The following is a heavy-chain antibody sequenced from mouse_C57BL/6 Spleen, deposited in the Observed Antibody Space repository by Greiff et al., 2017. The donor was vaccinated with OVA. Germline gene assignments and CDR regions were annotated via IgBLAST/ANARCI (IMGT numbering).Heavy chain of an antibody. V-gene: IGHV7-1*01. CDR3: ARDAWGSDYAMDY. Sequence: EVKLVESGGGLVQSGRSLRLSCATSGFTFSDFYMEWVRQAPGKGLEWIAASRNKANDYTTEYSASVKGRFIVSRDTSQSILYLQMNALRAEDTAIYYCARDAWGSDYAMDYWGQGTSVTVSS. CDR2: SRNKANDYTT. CDR1: GFTFSDFY. J-gene: IGHJ4*01. D-gene: IGHD6-1*01.